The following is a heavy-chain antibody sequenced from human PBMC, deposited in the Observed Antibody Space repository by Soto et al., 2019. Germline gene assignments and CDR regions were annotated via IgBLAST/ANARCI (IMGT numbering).Heavy chain of an antibody. Sequence: SETLSLTCAVSSDSIAGSNWWRWVRQPPGKGLEWIGEIYHTGSTHYKPSLASRVTISVDTSKNQFSLELNSVTAADTAVYYCAREVWDVVRYIEYWGQGILVTGSS. CDR3: AREVWDVVRYIEY. D-gene: IGHD1-26*01. V-gene: IGHV4-4*02. J-gene: IGHJ4*02. CDR2: IYHTGST. CDR1: SDSIAGSNW.